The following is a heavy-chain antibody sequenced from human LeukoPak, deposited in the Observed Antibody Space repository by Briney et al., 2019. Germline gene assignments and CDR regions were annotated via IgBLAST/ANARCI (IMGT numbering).Heavy chain of an antibody. CDR2: IIPIFGTA. CDR1: GGTFSSYA. D-gene: IGHD3-22*01. CDR3: AKRGHYDASALRAPFDY. Sequence: VASVKVSCKASGGTFSSYAISWVRQAPGQGLEWMGGIIPIFGTANYAQKFQGRVTITTDESTSTAYMELSSLRSEDTAVYYCAKRGHYDASALRAPFDYWGQGTPVTVSS. J-gene: IGHJ4*02. V-gene: IGHV1-69*05.